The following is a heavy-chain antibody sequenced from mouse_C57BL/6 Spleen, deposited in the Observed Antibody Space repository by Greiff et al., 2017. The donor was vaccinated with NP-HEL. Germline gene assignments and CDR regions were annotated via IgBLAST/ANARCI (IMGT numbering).Heavy chain of an antibody. Sequence: VQLKQSGAELVRPGASVKLSCTASGFNIKDDYMHWVKPRPEQGLEWIGWIDPENGDTEYASKFQGKATITADTSSNTAYMQLSSLTSEDTAVYYCTTDYGSRNYWGQGTTLTVSS. CDR1: GFNIKDDY. V-gene: IGHV14-4*01. D-gene: IGHD1-1*01. CDR3: TTDYGSRNY. J-gene: IGHJ2*01. CDR2: IDPENGDT.